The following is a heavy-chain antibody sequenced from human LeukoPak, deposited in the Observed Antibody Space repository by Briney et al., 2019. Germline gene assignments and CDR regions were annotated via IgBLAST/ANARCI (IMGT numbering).Heavy chain of an antibody. V-gene: IGHV3-23*01. CDR3: AKGESDIVVVPAADAFDI. J-gene: IGHJ3*02. D-gene: IGHD2-2*01. CDR1: GFTFSSYT. Sequence: GGSLRLSCAASGFTFSSYTMTWVRQAPGKGLEWVSAISGPGGLTDYADTVKGRFTISRDNSKNTLYLQMNSLRAEDTATYYCAKGESDIVVVPAADAFDIWGQGTIVIVSS. CDR2: ISGPGGLT.